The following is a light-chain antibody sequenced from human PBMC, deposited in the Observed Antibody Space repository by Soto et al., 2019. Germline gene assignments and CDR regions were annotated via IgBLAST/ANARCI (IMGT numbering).Light chain of an antibody. CDR1: QSISSY. CDR3: QQCFSLPPT. Sequence: DIQMTQSPSSLSASVGDRVTITCRASQSISSYLNWYQQKPGKAPKLLIYAASSLQSGVPSRFSGSGSGTDFTLTISNLQPDDFAVYYCQQCFSLPPTFGHGTKVDIK. V-gene: IGKV1-39*01. J-gene: IGKJ1*01. CDR2: AAS.